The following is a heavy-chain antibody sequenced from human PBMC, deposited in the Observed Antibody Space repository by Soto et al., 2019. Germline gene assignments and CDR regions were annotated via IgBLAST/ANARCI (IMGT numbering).Heavy chain of an antibody. CDR3: ARYTSYAIDY. D-gene: IGHD2-8*01. Sequence: PSETLSLTCTVSGTSISSYYWSWIRQPPGKGLEWIANIHYSGTTNYNPSLASRVTLSVDTSKNQFSLKMTSVTAADRAMYFCARYTSYAIDYCGRGSLVTSPQ. CDR1: GTSISSYY. J-gene: IGHJ4*02. CDR2: IHYSGTT. V-gene: IGHV4-59*01.